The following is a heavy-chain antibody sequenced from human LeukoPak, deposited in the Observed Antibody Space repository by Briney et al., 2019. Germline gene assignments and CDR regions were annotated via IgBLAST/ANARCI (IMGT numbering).Heavy chain of an antibody. D-gene: IGHD3-10*01. J-gene: IGHJ4*02. V-gene: IGHV4-39*02. CDR2: IYYSGST. CDR1: GGSISSSSYY. CDR3: AREAYYYGSGSYGVGY. Sequence: SETLSLTCTVSGGSISSSSYYWGWIRQPPGKGLEWIGSIYYSGSTYYNPSLKSRVTISVDTSKNQFSLKLSSVTAADTAVYYCAREAYYYGSGSYGVGYWGQGTLVTVSS.